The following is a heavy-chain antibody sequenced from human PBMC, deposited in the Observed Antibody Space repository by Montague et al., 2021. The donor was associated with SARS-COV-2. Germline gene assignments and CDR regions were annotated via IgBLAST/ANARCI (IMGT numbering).Heavy chain of an antibody. V-gene: IGHV3-9*01. CDR2: ISWNSGYL. CDR3: VKIRAYYFDY. J-gene: IGHJ4*02. CDR1: GFTFEDHA. Sequence: SLRLSCAASGFTFEDHAMHWVRQAPGKGLEWVSSISWNSGYLDXXXSVKGRFTISRDNAKNSLYLEMDSLRVEDTALYYCVKIRAYYFDYWGQGTLVTVSS.